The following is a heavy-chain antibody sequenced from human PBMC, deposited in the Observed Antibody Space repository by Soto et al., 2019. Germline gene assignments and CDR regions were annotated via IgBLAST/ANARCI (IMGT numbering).Heavy chain of an antibody. J-gene: IGHJ4*02. CDR3: ARDLGYCSGGSCYSADY. CDR2: IIPILGIA. CDR1: GGTFSSYT. D-gene: IGHD2-15*01. V-gene: IGHV1-69*04. Sequence: GASVKVCCKASGGTFSSYTISWVRQAPGQGLGWMGRIIPILGIANYAQKFQGRVTITADKSTSTAYMELSSLRSEDTAVYYCARDLGYCSGGSCYSADYWGQGTLVTVSS.